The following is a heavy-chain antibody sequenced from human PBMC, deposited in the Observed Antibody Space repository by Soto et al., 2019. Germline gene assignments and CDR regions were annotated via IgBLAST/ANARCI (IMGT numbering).Heavy chain of an antibody. Sequence: QVQLVQSGAEVKKPGASLKVSCKASADIFTGYYLHWVRQAPGQGLEWMGWINLNTGGTRYAQKFEDRVTLTSDTSLSTADMELSRLTSDDTAVYYCANGGRNRPINAFDVWGQGTRVTVSS. V-gene: IGHV1-2*02. D-gene: IGHD1-1*01. J-gene: IGHJ3*01. CDR2: INLNTGGT. CDR1: ADIFTGYY. CDR3: ANGGRNRPINAFDV.